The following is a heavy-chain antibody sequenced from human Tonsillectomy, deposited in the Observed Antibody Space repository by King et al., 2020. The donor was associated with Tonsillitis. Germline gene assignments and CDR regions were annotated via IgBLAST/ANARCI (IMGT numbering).Heavy chain of an antibody. J-gene: IGHJ4*02. V-gene: IGHV2-5*01. Sequence: ITLKESGPMLVKPTQTLTLTCTFSGFSLNTGGVGVGWIRQPPGKALEWLALIYWNDDKHFSPSLTSRLAITKDTSKNQVVLTMTNVDPVDTATYYCAHRKSNGPSDPFDYWGQGTLVTVSS. CDR2: IYWNDDK. CDR3: AHRKSNGPSDPFDY. D-gene: IGHD6-6*01. CDR1: GFSLNTGGVG.